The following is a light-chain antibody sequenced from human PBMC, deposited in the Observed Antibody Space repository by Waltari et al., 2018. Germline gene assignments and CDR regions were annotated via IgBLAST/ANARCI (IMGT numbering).Light chain of an antibody. CDR2: DVS. CDR1: SSAFCVYYF. CDR3: CSYAGAYTLGV. J-gene: IGLJ1*01. V-gene: IGLV2-11*01. Sequence: QSALPQPRSVSGSPVQSVTISYTGTSSAFCVYYFVSWYQQHPGKAPKLLIYDVSKRPSGVPDHFSGSKSGNTASLTISGLQAEDEADYFCCSYAGAYTLGVFGTGTKVTVL.